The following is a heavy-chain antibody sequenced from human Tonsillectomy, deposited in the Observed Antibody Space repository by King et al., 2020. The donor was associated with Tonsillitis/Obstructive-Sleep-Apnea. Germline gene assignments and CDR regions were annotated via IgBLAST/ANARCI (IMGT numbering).Heavy chain of an antibody. Sequence: VQLVESGGGLVQPGGSLRLSCAASEFTFSTYGMTWVRQAPGKGLECVSVISGSGAKTEYEDSVRCRFTISRDNAKNTLYLQMNSLRAEDTAIYYCARGSRLIDYWGQGTLVTVSS. CDR2: ISGSGAKT. V-gene: IGHV3-23*04. J-gene: IGHJ4*02. D-gene: IGHD3-3*01. CDR3: ARGSRLIDY. CDR1: EFTFSTYG.